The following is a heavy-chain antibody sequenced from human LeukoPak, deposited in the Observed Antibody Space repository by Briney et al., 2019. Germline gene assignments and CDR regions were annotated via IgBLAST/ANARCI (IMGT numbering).Heavy chain of an antibody. J-gene: IGHJ4*02. Sequence: PSQTLSLTCTVSGGSISTGSYSWNWIRQPAGKGLEWIGRIYTSGSTNYNPSLKSRVTVSVDTSKNQFSLKLSSVTAADTAVYYCARRLWIRYDSSGYYPEFDYWGQGTLVTVSS. CDR3: ARRLWIRYDSSGYYPEFDY. CDR2: IYTSGST. CDR1: GGSISTGSYS. V-gene: IGHV4-61*02. D-gene: IGHD3-22*01.